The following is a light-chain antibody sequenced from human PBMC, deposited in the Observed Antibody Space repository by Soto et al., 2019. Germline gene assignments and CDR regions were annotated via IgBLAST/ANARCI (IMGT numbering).Light chain of an antibody. Sequence: EIVLTQSPGTLSLSPGEGATLSCRASQDVDNNFLAWYQQRPGQAPRLLIYASSRRDTGIPDRFSGSGSGTDFTLTISRVGPEDIAVYFCHQYYSSITFGGGTKVEVK. CDR1: QDVDNNF. CDR2: ASS. CDR3: HQYYSSIT. J-gene: IGKJ4*01. V-gene: IGKV3-20*01.